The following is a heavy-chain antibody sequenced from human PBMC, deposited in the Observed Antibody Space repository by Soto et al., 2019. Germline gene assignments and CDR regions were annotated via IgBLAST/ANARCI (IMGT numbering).Heavy chain of an antibody. V-gene: IGHV5-10-1*01. Sequence: PGESLKISCKGSVYSFTSYWISWVRQMPGKGLEWMGRIDPSDSYTNYSPSFQGHVTISADKSISTAYLQWSSLKASDTAMYYCARKLLWFGESQEYYYYGMDVWGQGTTVTISS. D-gene: IGHD3-10*01. CDR2: IDPSDSYT. CDR3: ARKLLWFGESQEYYYYGMDV. J-gene: IGHJ6*02. CDR1: VYSFTSYW.